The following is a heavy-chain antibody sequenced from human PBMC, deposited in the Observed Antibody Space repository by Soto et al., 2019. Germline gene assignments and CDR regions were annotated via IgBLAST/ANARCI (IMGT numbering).Heavy chain of an antibody. V-gene: IGHV3-7*01. J-gene: IGHJ4*02. D-gene: IGHD3-10*01. CDR3: ARFLGSASYYDY. Sequence: EVQLVESGGGLVQPGGSLRLSCAASGFTFSSYWMSWVRQAPGKGLEWVANIKGDGSEKYSVASVKGRFTISRDNANNTVYLQMNTLSAEDTAVYYCARFLGSASYYDYWGQGTLVTVSS. CDR2: IKGDGSEK. CDR1: GFTFSSYW.